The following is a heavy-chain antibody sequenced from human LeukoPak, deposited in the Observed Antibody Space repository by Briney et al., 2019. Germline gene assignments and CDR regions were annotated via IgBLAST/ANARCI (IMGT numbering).Heavy chain of an antibody. CDR1: GFTFSSYE. CDR3: AKDLIVATTYYYYYYMDV. V-gene: IGHV3-48*03. D-gene: IGHD5-12*01. J-gene: IGHJ6*03. CDR2: ISSSGSTI. Sequence: GGSLRLSCAASGFTFSSYEMNWVRQAPGKGLEWVSCISSSGSTIYYANSVKGRFTISRDNAKNSLYLQMNSLRAEDTAVYYCAKDLIVATTYYYYYYMDVWGKGTTVTISS.